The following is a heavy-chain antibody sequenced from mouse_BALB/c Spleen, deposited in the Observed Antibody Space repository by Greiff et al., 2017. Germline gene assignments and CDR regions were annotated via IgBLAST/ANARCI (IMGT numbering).Heavy chain of an antibody. CDR1: GYSITSGYY. D-gene: IGHD2-1*01. V-gene: IGHV3-6*02. Sequence: EVQLVESGPGLVKPSQSLSLTCSVTGYSITSGYYWNWIRQFPGNKLEWMGYISYDGSNNYNPSLKNRISITRDTSKNQFFLKLNSVTTEDTATYDCARDDGNYYFDYWGQGTTLTVSS. CDR3: ARDDGNYYFDY. J-gene: IGHJ2*01. CDR2: ISYDGSN.